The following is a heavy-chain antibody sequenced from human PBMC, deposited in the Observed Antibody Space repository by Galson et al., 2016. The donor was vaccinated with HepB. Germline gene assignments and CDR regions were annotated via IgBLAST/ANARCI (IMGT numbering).Heavy chain of an antibody. V-gene: IGHV3-21*01. D-gene: IGHD3-10*02. CDR3: AREVFGGSGNAMDV. J-gene: IGHJ3*01. CDR1: GFTFSTYT. Sequence: CLRLSCAASGFTFSTYTMNWVRQAPGKGLEWVSLISTTISYVFYADSAKGRFTISRDNAKNSLYLQMNGLRAEDTAVYYCAREVFGGSGNAMDVWGQGTLVTVSS. CDR2: ISTTISYV.